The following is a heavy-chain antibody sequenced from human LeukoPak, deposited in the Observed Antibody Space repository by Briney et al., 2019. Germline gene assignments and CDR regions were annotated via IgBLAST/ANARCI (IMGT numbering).Heavy chain of an antibody. CDR3: ARAGVIRYVAWLINYYMDV. Sequence: GGSLRLSCAASGFTFTNHAMQWVRQAPGKGLEYVSAISGNGGSTYYANSVKGRFTVSRDNSKNTVYLQMDSLRAEDMAVYYCARAGVIRYVAWLINYYMDVWGKGATVTVSS. V-gene: IGHV3-64*01. D-gene: IGHD3-9*01. CDR1: GFTFTNHA. J-gene: IGHJ6*03. CDR2: ISGNGGST.